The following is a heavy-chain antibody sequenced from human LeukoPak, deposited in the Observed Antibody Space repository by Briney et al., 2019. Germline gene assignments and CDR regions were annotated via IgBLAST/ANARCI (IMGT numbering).Heavy chain of an antibody. J-gene: IGHJ4*02. CDR2: IYYSGST. Sequence: PSETLSLTCTVSGGSISSYYWSWIRQPPGKGLEWIGYIYYSGSTNYNPSLKSRVTISVDTSKNQFSLELSSVTAADTAVFYCARLPLSGSYYNYYFDNWGQGTLVTVSS. CDR1: GGSISSYY. V-gene: IGHV4-59*08. CDR3: ARLPLSGSYYNYYFDN. D-gene: IGHD3-10*01.